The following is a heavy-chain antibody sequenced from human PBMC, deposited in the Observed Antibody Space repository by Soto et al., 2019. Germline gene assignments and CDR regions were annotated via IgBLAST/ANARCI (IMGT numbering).Heavy chain of an antibody. D-gene: IGHD1-1*01. V-gene: IGHV4-39*02. J-gene: IGHJ4*02. CDR3: AREGGYVDY. CDR2: IDESGYS. CDR1: GGPIRSSSHY. Sequence: QLQLQESGPGLVKPSETLSLTCTVSGGPIRSSSHYWGWIRQSPGTGLEWIGSIDESGYSYYNPSLKSRVTISVDTSKNQFSLKLISVTGADSAIYYCAREGGYVDYWGQGTLVTVSS.